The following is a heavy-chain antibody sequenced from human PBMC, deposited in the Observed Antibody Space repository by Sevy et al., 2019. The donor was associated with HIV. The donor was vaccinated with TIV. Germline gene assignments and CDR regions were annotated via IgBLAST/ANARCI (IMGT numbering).Heavy chain of an antibody. Sequence: GGSLRLSCAASGFNFSGSTMYWVPQASGKGLEWVGRIRRKVNIYATAYAASVKGRFTISRDDSKNTAYLQMNGLKTEDTAMYYCSSQRSIAVAGDYFDYWGQGTLVTVSS. CDR2: IRRKVNIYAT. D-gene: IGHD6-19*01. J-gene: IGHJ4*02. CDR3: SSQRSIAVAGDYFDY. V-gene: IGHV3-73*01. CDR1: GFNFSGST.